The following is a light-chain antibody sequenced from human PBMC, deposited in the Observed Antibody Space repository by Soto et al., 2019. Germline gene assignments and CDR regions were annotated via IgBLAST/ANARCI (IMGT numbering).Light chain of an antibody. CDR3: MQPLQAPFT. J-gene: IGKJ5*01. CDR1: QSLVHSDGIAY. CDR2: KVS. V-gene: IGKV2-30*02. Sequence: DVVMTQSPLSLPVTLGQPASIYCRSNQSLVHSDGIAYFSWFQQRPGRSPRRLIYKVSNRDSRVPARFSGNGSGTDFALKISRVEAEDVGVYYCMQPLQAPFTFGQGTRLEIK.